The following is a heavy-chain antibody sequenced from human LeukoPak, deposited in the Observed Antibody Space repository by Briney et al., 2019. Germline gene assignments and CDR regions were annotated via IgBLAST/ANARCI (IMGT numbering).Heavy chain of an antibody. V-gene: IGHV3-9*01. CDR3: TKMRRGGDGLDI. J-gene: IGHJ4*02. D-gene: IGHD2-21*02. Sequence: GGSLRLSXAASGFTFDDYSMQWVRQAPGKGLEWVSGINWNSGTIGYADSVKGRFTISRDNAKNSLYLQMNSLRAEDTALYYCTKMRRGGDGLDIWGQGTLVTVSA. CDR2: INWNSGTI. CDR1: GFTFDDYS.